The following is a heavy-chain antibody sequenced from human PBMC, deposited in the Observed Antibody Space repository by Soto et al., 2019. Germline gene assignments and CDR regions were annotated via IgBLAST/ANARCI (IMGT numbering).Heavy chain of an antibody. J-gene: IGHJ4*02. D-gene: IGHD3-22*01. CDR2: IKSKTDGGTT. CDR3: ATDPVTMIVVVPSSG. CDR1: GVTFSSYA. Sequence: GGSLRLSCTASGVTFSSYAMNWVRQAPGKGLEWVGRIKSKTDGGTTDYAAPVKGRFTISRDDSKNTLYLQMNSLKTEDTAVYYCATDPVTMIVVVPSSGWGQGTLVTVS. V-gene: IGHV3-15*07.